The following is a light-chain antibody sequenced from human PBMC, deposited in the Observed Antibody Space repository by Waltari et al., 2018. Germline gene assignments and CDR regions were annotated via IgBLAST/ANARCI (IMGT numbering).Light chain of an antibody. CDR3: QHYVRLPVT. Sequence: EIVLTQSPGTLSLSPGEKATLSCWASQSVGRALAWYQQKRGQAPRRLIDGASARASGIPDRFSGSGSGTDFSLTINRLEPEDFAVYYCQHYVRLPVTFGQGTKVEIK. CDR2: GAS. J-gene: IGKJ1*01. V-gene: IGKV3-20*01. CDR1: QSVGRA.